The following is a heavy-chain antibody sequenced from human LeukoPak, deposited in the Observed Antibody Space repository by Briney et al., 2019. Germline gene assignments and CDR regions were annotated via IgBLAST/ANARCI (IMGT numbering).Heavy chain of an antibody. CDR3: ARDCRSSTGCFFDF. D-gene: IGHD2-2*01. Sequence: GGSLRLSCAAPGFTFSSYSLNWVRQAPGKGLEWLSYIGSSSTPIYYADSVKGRFTISRDNAQNSLYLQMNSLRDEDTAVYYCARDCRSSTGCFFDFWGQGALVTVSS. CDR1: GFTFSSYS. J-gene: IGHJ4*02. V-gene: IGHV3-48*02. CDR2: IGSSSTPI.